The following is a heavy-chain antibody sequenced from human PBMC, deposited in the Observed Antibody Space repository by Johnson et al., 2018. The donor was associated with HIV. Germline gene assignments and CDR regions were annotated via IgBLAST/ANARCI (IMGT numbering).Heavy chain of an antibody. CDR3: ARDFYAVVATPFIGSAFDI. D-gene: IGHD5-12*01. CDR1: GFTFSSYE. Sequence: VQLVESGGGLVQPGGSLRLSCAASGFTFSSYEMNWVRQAPGKGLEWVSAINNSGGGTYSADSVKGRFTISRDNSKNTLYLQMNSLRAEDTALYYCARDFYAVVATPFIGSAFDIWGQGTMVTVSS. V-gene: IGHV3-23*04. CDR2: INNSGGGT. J-gene: IGHJ3*02.